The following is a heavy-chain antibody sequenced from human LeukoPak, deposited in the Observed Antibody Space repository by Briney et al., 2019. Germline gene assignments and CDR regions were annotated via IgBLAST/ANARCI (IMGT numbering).Heavy chain of an antibody. CDR2: IAYDGSRA. Sequence: GGSLRLSCEGSGFTFGGYGMHWFRQTQGKGLEWVAVIAYDGSRAFYADSVKGRFTISRDNSKNTMSVQMDDLRAEDTAVYYCTRYNNDHFDYWGQGTLVTVSS. V-gene: IGHV3-33*01. CDR3: TRYNNDHFDY. CDR1: GFTFGGYG. D-gene: IGHD1-14*01. J-gene: IGHJ4*02.